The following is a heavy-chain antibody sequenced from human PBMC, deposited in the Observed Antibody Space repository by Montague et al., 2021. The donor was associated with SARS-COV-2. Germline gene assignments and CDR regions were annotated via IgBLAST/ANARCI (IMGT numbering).Heavy chain of an antibody. Sequence: SETLSLTCAVSGGSISSSNWWSWVRQPPGKGLEWIGEIYHSGRTNYNPSLKSRVTISVDKSKNQFSLKLSSVTAADTAVYYCARHVVREGNVVVVALNWFDPGGQGTLVTVSS. D-gene: IGHD2-15*01. J-gene: IGHJ5*02. CDR2: IYHSGRT. CDR3: ARHVVREGNVVVVALNWFDP. CDR1: GGSISSSNW. V-gene: IGHV4-4*02.